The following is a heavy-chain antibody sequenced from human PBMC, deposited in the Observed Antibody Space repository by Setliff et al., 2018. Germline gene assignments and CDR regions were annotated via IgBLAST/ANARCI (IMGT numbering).Heavy chain of an antibody. CDR2: INGGNGNT. Sequence: ASVKVSCKASGYTFTSYALHWLRQAPGQRLEWMAYINGGNGNTHYSQKFRGRVTVTRDTSASTVFMELSTLSSEDTAVYYCAREVYDILTGYSYWYFDLWGRGTPVTVS. CDR3: AREVYDILTGYSYWYFDL. J-gene: IGHJ2*01. V-gene: IGHV1-3*01. D-gene: IGHD3-9*01. CDR1: GYTFTSYA.